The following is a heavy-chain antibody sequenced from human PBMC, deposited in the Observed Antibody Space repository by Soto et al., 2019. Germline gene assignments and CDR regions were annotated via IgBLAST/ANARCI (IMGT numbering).Heavy chain of an antibody. CDR2: INHSGST. CDR3: ARALVLNPALRGYSSRFDP. J-gene: IGHJ5*02. D-gene: IGHD5-18*01. Sequence: SETLSLTCAVYGGSFSGYYWSWIRQPPGKGLEWIGEINHSGSTNYNPSLKSRVTISVDTSKNQFSLKLSSVTAADTAVYYCARALVLNPALRGYSSRFDPWGQGTLVTVSS. CDR1: GGSFSGYY. V-gene: IGHV4-34*01.